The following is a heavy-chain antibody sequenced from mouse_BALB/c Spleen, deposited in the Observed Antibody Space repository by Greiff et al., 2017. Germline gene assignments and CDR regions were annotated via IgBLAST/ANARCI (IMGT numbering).Heavy chain of an antibody. J-gene: IGHJ4*01. CDR2: IWGGGST. D-gene: IGHD1-1*01. CDR1: GFSLTDYG. V-gene: IGHV2-6-5*01. Sequence: VKLQESGPGLVAPSQSLSITCTVSGFSLTDYGVSWIRQPPGKGLEWLGVIWGGGSTYYNSALKSRLSISKDNSKSQVFLKMNSLQTDDTAMYYCAKHPDYYGSSYYAMDYWGQGTSVTVSS. CDR3: AKHPDYYGSSYYAMDY.